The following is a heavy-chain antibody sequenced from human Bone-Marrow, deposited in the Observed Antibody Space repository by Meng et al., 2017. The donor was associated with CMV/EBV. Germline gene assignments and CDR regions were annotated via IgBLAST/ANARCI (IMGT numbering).Heavy chain of an antibody. V-gene: IGHV3-7*01. CDR3: ARPFYYGGDHDAFDI. D-gene: IGHD2-21*02. Sequence: GESLKISCAASGFTFSSYWMSWVRQAPGKGLEWVANIKQDGSEKYYVDSLKGRFTISRNNAKSSLYLQMNSLRAEDTAVYYCARPFYYGGDHDAFDIWGQGTRVTVSS. CDR1: GFTFSSYW. CDR2: IKQDGSEK. J-gene: IGHJ3*02.